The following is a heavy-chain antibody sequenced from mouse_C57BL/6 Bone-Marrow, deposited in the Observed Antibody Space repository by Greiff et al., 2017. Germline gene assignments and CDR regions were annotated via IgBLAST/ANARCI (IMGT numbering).Heavy chain of an antibody. V-gene: IGHV14-4*01. CDR1: GFNIKDDY. D-gene: IGHD2-3*01. Sequence: VQLKESGAELVRPGASVKLSCTASGFNIKDDYMHWVKQRPEQGLEWIGWIDPENGDTEYASKFQGKSTITADTSSNTAYLQLSSLTSEDTAVYYGTYGGGYSYFDYWGQGTTLTVSS. CDR2: IDPENGDT. CDR3: TYGGGYSYFDY. J-gene: IGHJ2*01.